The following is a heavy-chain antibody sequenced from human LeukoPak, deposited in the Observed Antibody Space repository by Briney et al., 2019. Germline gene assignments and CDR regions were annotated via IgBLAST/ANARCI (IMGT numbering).Heavy chain of an antibody. V-gene: IGHV1-18*01. CDR3: ASVGAATPFDY. D-gene: IGHD2-15*01. Sequence: AAVKVSCKASGYTFTSYGISWVRQAPGQGLEWMGWISAYNGDTNYAQKLQGRVTMTTDTSTSTAYMELRSLRSEDTAVYYCASVGAATPFDYWGQGTLVTVSS. CDR2: ISAYNGDT. J-gene: IGHJ4*02. CDR1: GYTFTSYG.